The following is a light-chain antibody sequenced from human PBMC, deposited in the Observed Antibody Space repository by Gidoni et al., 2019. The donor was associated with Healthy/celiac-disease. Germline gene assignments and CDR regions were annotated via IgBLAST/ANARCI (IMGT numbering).Light chain of an antibody. J-gene: IGKJ1*01. CDR3: QQYGSSRMT. Sequence: EIVLTPSPGTLSLSPGERATLSCRASQSVSSSYLAWYQQKPGQAPRLLIYGASSRATGIPDRFSGSGSGTDFTLTISRLEPEDFAVYYCQQYGSSRMTFGQGTKVEIK. CDR1: QSVSSSY. CDR2: GAS. V-gene: IGKV3-20*01.